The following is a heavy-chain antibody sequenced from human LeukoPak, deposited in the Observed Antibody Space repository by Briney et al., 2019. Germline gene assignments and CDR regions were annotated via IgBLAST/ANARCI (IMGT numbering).Heavy chain of an antibody. CDR2: INPSGGST. CDR1: GYTFTSYY. V-gene: IGHV1-46*01. CDR3: ARDPRSGYDFLRVGSPFDY. J-gene: IGHJ4*02. Sequence: ASVKVSCKASGYTFTSYYMHWVRQAPGQGLEWMGIINPSGGSTSYAQKFQGRVTMTRDTSTSTVCMELSSLRSEDTAVYYCARDPRSGYDFLRVGSPFDYWGQGTLVTVSS. D-gene: IGHD5-12*01.